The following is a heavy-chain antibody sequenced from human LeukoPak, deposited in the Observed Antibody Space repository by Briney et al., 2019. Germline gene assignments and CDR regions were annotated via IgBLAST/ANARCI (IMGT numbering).Heavy chain of an antibody. CDR3: AKARAKTYYFGSGSYRNEDRSFDY. Sequence: GGSLRLSCAASRFTFSSYAMSWVRQAPGKGLEWVSSITASGVRTHYADSVKGRFTISRDNSKITLFLRMNSLRAEATAVYYCAKARAKTYYFGSGSYRNEDRSFDYWGQGTLVTVSS. CDR2: ITASGVRT. V-gene: IGHV3-23*01. J-gene: IGHJ4*02. D-gene: IGHD3-10*01. CDR1: RFTFSSYA.